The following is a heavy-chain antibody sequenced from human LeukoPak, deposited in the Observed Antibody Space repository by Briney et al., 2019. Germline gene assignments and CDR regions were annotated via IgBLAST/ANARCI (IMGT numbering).Heavy chain of an antibody. CDR2: ISSNGGST. D-gene: IGHD3-3*01. J-gene: IGHJ6*03. CDR1: EFTFSNYW. CDR3: ARDRGPGEWLLYGYYYYMDV. V-gene: IGHV3-64*01. Sequence: GGSLRLSCVASEFTFSNYWMSWVRQAPGKGLEYVSAISSNGGSTYYANSVKGRFTISRDNSKNTLYLQMGSLRAEDMAVYYCARDRGPGEWLLYGYYYYMDVWGKGTTVTVSS.